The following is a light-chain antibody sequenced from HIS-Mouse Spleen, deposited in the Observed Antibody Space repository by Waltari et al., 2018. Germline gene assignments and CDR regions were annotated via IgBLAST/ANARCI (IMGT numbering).Light chain of an antibody. CDR1: SSYVGGYNY. Sequence: QSALTQPASVSGSPGPSITISYTGTSSYVGGYNYVSWYQQHPGKAPKLMIYDVSNRPSGVSNRFSGSKSGNTASLTISGLQAEDEADYYCSSYTSSSFNVVFGGGTKLTVL. J-gene: IGLJ2*01. CDR2: DVS. CDR3: SSYTSSSFNVV. V-gene: IGLV2-14*03.